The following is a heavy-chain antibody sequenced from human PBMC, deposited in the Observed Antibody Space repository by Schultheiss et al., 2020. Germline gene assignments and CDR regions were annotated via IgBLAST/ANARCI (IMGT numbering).Heavy chain of an antibody. CDR2: IIPIFGTA. J-gene: IGHJ4*02. CDR1: GFTFTSSA. Sequence: SVKVSCKASGFTFTSSAVQWVRQAPGQGLEWMGGIIPIFGTANYAQKFQGRVTITADESTSTAYMELSSLRSEDTAVYYCATIEYQLLAFDYWGQGTLVTVSS. D-gene: IGHD2-2*01. CDR3: ATIEYQLLAFDY. V-gene: IGHV1-69*13.